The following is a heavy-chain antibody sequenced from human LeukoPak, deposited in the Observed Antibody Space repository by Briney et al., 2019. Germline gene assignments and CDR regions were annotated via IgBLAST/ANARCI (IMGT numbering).Heavy chain of an antibody. V-gene: IGHV3-23*01. CDR3: AKVPLGAPDWFDP. CDR1: GFTFSSYA. J-gene: IGHJ5*02. Sequence: GGSLRLSCAASGFTFSSYAMSWVRQAPGKGLEWVSAISGSGGSTYYADSVKGGFTISRDTSKNTLYLQMNRLRAEGTAVYYCAKVPLGAPDWFDPWGQGTLVTVSS. CDR2: ISGSGGST.